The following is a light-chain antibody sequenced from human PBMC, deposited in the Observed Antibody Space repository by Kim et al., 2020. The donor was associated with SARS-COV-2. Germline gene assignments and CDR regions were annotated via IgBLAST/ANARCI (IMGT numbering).Light chain of an antibody. V-gene: IGLV3-21*04. CDR1: SIGSKS. CDR3: QLWDSSSDRRVV. J-gene: IGLJ2*01. Sequence: SYELTQPPSVSVAPGKTARITCGGTSIGSKSVHWYQQKPGQAPVLVISYDSVRPSGISERFSGSNSGNTAALTISRVEAGDEDDYYCQLWDSSSDRRVVFGGGTQLTVL. CDR2: YDS.